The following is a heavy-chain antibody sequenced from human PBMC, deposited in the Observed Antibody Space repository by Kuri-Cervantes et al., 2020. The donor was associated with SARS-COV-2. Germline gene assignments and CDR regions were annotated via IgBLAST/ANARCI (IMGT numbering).Heavy chain of an antibody. Sequence: GESLKISCAASGFSFSSYGMSWVRQAPGKGLEWVAVISYDGSNKYYADSVKGRFTISRDNSKNTLYLQMNSLRAEDTSVYYCAKDSRNWGVLDYWGQGTLVTVSS. V-gene: IGHV3-30*18. D-gene: IGHD7-27*01. CDR1: GFSFSSYG. CDR2: ISYDGSNK. J-gene: IGHJ4*02. CDR3: AKDSRNWGVLDY.